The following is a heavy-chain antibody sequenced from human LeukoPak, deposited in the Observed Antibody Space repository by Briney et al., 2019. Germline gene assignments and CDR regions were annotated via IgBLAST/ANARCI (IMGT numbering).Heavy chain of an antibody. J-gene: IGHJ4*02. CDR3: VKYSGYDYFFDY. V-gene: IGHV3-23*01. D-gene: IGHD5-12*01. CDR2: ISGSGGST. CDR1: GFTFSSYA. Sequence: GGSLRLSCAASGFTFSSYAMSWVRQAPGKGLEWVSAISGSGGSTYYADSVKGRFTISRDNSKNTLYLQINSLRAEDTAVYYCVKYSGYDYFFDYWGQGTLVTVSS.